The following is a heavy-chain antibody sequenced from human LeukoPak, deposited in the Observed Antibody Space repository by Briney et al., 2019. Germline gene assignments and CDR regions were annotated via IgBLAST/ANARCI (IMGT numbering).Heavy chain of an antibody. CDR1: GYSISRGYY. CDR3: ARGLEVYSAGWSRFFEY. D-gene: IGHD6-19*01. J-gene: IGHJ4*02. Sequence: SETLTLTCGVSGYSISRGYYWGWIRPPPGNGVEWIGNIYHTGSTYYNPSLRSRVTISVDTSKNQIFLRLTSVTAADTAVYYCARGLEVYSAGWSRFFEYWGQGTLATVSS. V-gene: IGHV4-38-2*01. CDR2: IYHTGST.